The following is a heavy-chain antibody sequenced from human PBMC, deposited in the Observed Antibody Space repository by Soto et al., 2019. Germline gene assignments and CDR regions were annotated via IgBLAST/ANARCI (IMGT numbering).Heavy chain of an antibody. CDR1: GYTFTGYY. D-gene: IGHD2-15*01. CDR2: INPNSGGT. Sequence: ASVKVSCKASGYTFTGYYMHWVRQAPGQGLEWMGWINPNSGGTTYAQKFQGWVTMTRDTSISTAYMELSRLRSDDTAVYYCARDGSAVVTDYYYYGMDVWGQGTTVTVSS. J-gene: IGHJ6*02. CDR3: ARDGSAVVTDYYYYGMDV. V-gene: IGHV1-2*04.